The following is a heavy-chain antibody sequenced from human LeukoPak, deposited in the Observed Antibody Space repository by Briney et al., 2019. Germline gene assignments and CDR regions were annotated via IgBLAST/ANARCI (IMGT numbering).Heavy chain of an antibody. CDR3: ARGVVIKTRAFDI. V-gene: IGHV1-46*01. CDR1: GGTFSSYA. CDR2: INPSGGST. Sequence: GASVKVSCKASGGTFSSYAISWVRQAPGQGLEWMGIINPSGGSTSYAQKFQGRVTMTRDTSTSTVYMELSSLRSEDTAVYYCARGVVIKTRAFDIWGQGTMVTVSS. D-gene: IGHD3-3*01. J-gene: IGHJ3*02.